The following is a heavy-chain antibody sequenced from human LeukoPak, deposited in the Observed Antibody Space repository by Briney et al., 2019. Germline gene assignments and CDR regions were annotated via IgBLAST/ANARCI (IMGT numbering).Heavy chain of an antibody. Sequence: NSSETLSLTCAVYGGSFSGYYWNWIRQPPGKGLEWIGSIYYSGSTYYNPSLKSRVTISVDTSKNQFSLKLSSVTAADTAVYYCARGGEYYYDSSGYAYDYWGQGTLVTVSS. J-gene: IGHJ4*02. D-gene: IGHD3-22*01. CDR1: GGSFSGYY. V-gene: IGHV4-34*01. CDR3: ARGGEYYYDSSGYAYDY. CDR2: IYYSGST.